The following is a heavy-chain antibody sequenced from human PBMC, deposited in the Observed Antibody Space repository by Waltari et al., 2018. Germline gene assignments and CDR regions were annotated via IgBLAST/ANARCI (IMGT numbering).Heavy chain of an antibody. CDR2: IYNSGGV. V-gene: IGHV4-61*02. Sequence: QVQLQESGPGLVKPSQTLSLTCTVSGDPISNGSSPCLWIRQPAGKRLEWIGRIYNSGGVNYTPSLKSRVTISIDTSKNQFSLDLRSVTAADTAIYYCAREEGRYYNFWNGYYAFDNWGQGTLVTVSS. CDR1: GDPISNGSSP. D-gene: IGHD3-3*01. CDR3: AREEGRYYNFWNGYYAFDN. J-gene: IGHJ4*02.